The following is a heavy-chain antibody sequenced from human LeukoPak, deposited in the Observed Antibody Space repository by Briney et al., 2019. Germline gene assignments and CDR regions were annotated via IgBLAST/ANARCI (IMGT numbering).Heavy chain of an antibody. CDR1: GYTFTAYY. CDR3: ARPYCSGGSCHDYFDY. D-gene: IGHD2-15*01. V-gene: IGHV1-2*02. J-gene: IGHJ4*02. Sequence: ASVKVSCKASGYTFTAYYMRWVRQAPGQGLEWVGWINPYSGGTKYAQKFQGRVTMTRDTSISTAYMELRRLQSDDTAVYYCARPYCSGGSCHDYFDYWGPGTLVTVSS. CDR2: INPYSGGT.